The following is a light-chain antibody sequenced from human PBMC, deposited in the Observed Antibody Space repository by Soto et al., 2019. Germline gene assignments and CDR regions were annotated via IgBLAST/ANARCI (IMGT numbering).Light chain of an antibody. J-gene: IGKJ5*01. Sequence: EIVLTQSPGTLSLSPGESATLSCRASQSVGSSYLAWFQQKPGQAPRLLVYGASSRATGIPDRFSVSGSGTDFTLTINRLEPEDFAVYYCQQFGWSPTFGQGTRL. CDR3: QQFGWSPT. V-gene: IGKV3-20*01. CDR1: QSVGSSY. CDR2: GAS.